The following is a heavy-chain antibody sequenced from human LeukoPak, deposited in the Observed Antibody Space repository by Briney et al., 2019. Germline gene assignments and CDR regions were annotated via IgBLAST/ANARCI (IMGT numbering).Heavy chain of an antibody. CDR1: GFTFSDHY. D-gene: IGHD1-26*01. J-gene: IGHJ4*02. Sequence: PGGSLRLSCAVSGFTFSDHYMDWVRQAPGKGLEWVGRSRNRAKSYTTDYAASVKGRFTISRDDSKSTLYLQMNSLETEDTAVYYCAKVLSGSQDYWGQGTLVTVFS. CDR2: SRNRAKSYTT. CDR3: AKVLSGSQDY. V-gene: IGHV3-72*01.